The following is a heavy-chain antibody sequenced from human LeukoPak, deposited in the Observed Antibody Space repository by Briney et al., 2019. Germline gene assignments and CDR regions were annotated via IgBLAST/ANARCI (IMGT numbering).Heavy chain of an antibody. D-gene: IGHD2-2*02. V-gene: IGHV1-2*02. CDR3: HLGVVPAAIRRLGGMDV. CDR2: INPNSGGT. Sequence: ASVKVSCKASGYTFTSYGISWVRQAPGQGLEWMGWINPNSGGTNYAQKFQGRVTMTRDTSISTAYMELSRLRSDDTAVYYCHLGVVPAAIRRLGGMDVWGQGTTVTVSS. J-gene: IGHJ6*02. CDR1: GYTFTSYG.